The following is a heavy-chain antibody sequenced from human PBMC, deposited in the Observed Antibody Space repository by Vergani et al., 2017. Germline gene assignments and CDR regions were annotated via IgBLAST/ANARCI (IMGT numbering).Heavy chain of an antibody. CDR1: GFDFNSYS. J-gene: IGHJ4*02. CDR2: ISSKTDYI. D-gene: IGHD5-12*01. Sequence: EVQLVESGGGLVRPGGSLRLSCAASGFDFNSYSMNWIRQAPGKGLEWVASISSKTDYIFYADALRGRFTISRDNAAQSLFLQMSSLRAEDTGVYFCARDLRGYEPFHLWGQGTLVTVS. V-gene: IGHV3-21*03. CDR3: ARDLRGYEPFHL.